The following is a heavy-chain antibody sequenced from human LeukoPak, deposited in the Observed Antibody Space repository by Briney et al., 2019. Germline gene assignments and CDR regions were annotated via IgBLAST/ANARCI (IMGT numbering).Heavy chain of an antibody. CDR3: ARCPSVYGDYVGDV. CDR1: GGSISSSSYY. V-gene: IGHV4-39*07. CDR2: IYYSGST. Sequence: SETLSLTCTVSGGSISSSSYYWGWIRQPPGKGLEWIGSIYYSGSTYYNPSLKSRVTISVDTSKNQFSLKLSSVTAADTAVYYCARCPSVYGDYVGDVWGQGTTVTVSS. J-gene: IGHJ6*02. D-gene: IGHD4-17*01.